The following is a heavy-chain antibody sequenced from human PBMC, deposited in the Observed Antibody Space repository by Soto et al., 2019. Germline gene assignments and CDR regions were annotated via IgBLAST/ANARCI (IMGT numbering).Heavy chain of an antibody. V-gene: IGHV4-59*01. CDR1: GGSISSYY. D-gene: IGHD2-2*02. CDR3: ARGYCSCTSCYIQDNWFDL. J-gene: IGHJ5*02. Sequence: PSETLCLTCTVSGGSISSYYWSWIRQPPGKGLEWIGYIYYSGRTNYNPSLKSRVTISVDTSKNQFSLKLSSVTAADTAVYYCARGYCSCTSCYIQDNWFDLWGQGTLVTVSS. CDR2: IYYSGRT.